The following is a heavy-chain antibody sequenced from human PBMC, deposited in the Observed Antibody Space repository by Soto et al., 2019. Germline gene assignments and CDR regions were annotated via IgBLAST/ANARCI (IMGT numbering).Heavy chain of an antibody. D-gene: IGHD3-10*01. V-gene: IGHV1-69*02. CDR2: INPILSMS. CDR1: GDTFSFYS. CDR3: ASSYGSGYRAFDY. J-gene: IGHJ4*02. Sequence: QVQLVQSGAEVKKPGSSVRVSCKASGDTFSFYSINWVRQAPGLGLEWMGRINPILSMSNYAQRFQGRVTVTADKSTSTGYTELSSLRSEDTAMYYCASSYGSGYRAFDYWGQGALVTVSS.